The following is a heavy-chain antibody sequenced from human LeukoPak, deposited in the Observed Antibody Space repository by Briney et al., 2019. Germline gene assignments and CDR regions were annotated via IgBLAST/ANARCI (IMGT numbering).Heavy chain of an antibody. V-gene: IGHV3-74*01. CDR1: GFTFSSYW. D-gene: IGHD4-17*01. J-gene: IGHJ4*02. CDR3: ARDNYGDYPIDY. Sequence: GGSLRLSCAATGFTFSSYWMHWVRQAPGKGLVWVSRINSDGSSTSYADSVKGRFTISRDNAKNTLYLQMNSLRAEDTAVYYCARDNYGDYPIDYWGQGTLVTVSS. CDR2: INSDGSST.